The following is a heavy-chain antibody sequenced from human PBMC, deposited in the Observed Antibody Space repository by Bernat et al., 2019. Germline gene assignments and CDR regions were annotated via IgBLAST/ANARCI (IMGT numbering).Heavy chain of an antibody. CDR1: GFTFSSYG. CDR3: AREIYDSSGYLYWFDP. CDR2: IWYDGSNK. J-gene: IGHJ5*02. Sequence: QVQLVESGGGVVQPGRSLRLSCAASGFTFSSYGMHWVRQAPGKGLEWVAVIWYDGSNKYYADSVKGRFTISRDNSKNTLYLQMNSLRAEDTAVYYCAREIYDSSGYLYWFDPWGQGTLVTVSS. V-gene: IGHV3-33*01. D-gene: IGHD3-22*01.